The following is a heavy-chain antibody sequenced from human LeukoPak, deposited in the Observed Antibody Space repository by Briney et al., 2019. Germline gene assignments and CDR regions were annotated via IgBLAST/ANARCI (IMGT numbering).Heavy chain of an antibody. CDR3: ARDPSDGTKAFDD. Sequence: ASVKVSCKASGYTFTGYYMHWVRQAPGQGLEWMGWINPNSGGTNYAQKFQGRVTMTRDTSISTAYMELSRLRSDDTAVYYCARDPSDGTKAFDDWGQGTLVTVSS. V-gene: IGHV1-2*02. CDR1: GYTFTGYY. CDR2: INPNSGGT. J-gene: IGHJ4*02.